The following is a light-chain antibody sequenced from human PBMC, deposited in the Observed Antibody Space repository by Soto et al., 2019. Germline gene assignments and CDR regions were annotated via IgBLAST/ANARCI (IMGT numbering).Light chain of an antibody. J-gene: IGLJ2*01. CDR3: SSYEGSNILV. CDR2: EVS. CDR1: SSDVGAYNL. V-gene: IGLV2-8*01. Sequence: QSALTQLPSASGSPGQSVTFSCTVKSSDVGAYNLVSWYQHHPDKDPRLMIYEVSKRPPGLPDRFSGSKSGTTASLTVSGLQAEDEDDYFCSSYEGSNILVFGGGTKVTVL.